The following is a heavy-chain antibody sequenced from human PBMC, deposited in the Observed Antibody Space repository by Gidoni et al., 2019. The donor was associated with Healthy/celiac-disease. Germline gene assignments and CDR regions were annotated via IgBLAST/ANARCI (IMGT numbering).Heavy chain of an antibody. Sequence: QVQPVQSGAEVKDPGSSVKVTCMASGGPLSSYAISWVRQAPGQGLEWMGGIIPIFGTANYAQKFQGRVRITADESTSTAYMELSSLRSEDTAVYYCARGGADCTNVVCYSFDYWGQGTLVTVSS. J-gene: IGHJ4*02. CDR1: GGPLSSYA. CDR3: ARGGADCTNVVCYSFDY. CDR2: IIPIFGTA. V-gene: IGHV1-69*01. D-gene: IGHD2-8*01.